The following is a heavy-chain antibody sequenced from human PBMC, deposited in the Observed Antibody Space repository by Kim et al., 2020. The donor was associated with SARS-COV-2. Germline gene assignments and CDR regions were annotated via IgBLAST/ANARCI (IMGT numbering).Heavy chain of an antibody. D-gene: IGHD3-10*01. V-gene: IGHV3-21*01. Sequence: ANAPKSRVTISRDNGETSLYVQMNSLRVEDTAVYYCARDADGSGTLMFDSWGQGTQVTVSS. J-gene: IGHJ4*02. CDR3: ARDADGSGTLMFDS.